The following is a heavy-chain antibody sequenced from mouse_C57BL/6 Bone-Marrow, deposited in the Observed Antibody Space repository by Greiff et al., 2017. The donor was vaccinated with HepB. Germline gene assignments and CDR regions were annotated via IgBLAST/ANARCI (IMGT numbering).Heavy chain of an antibody. J-gene: IGHJ4*01. CDR3: ARAQDGSYAMDY. D-gene: IGHD1-1*01. CDR1: GYSITSGYY. Sequence: EVKLQESGPGLVKPSQSLSLTCSVTGYSITSGYYWNWIRQFPGNKLEWMGYISYDGSNNYNPSLKNRISITRDTSKNQFFLKLNSVTTEDTATYYCARAQDGSYAMDYWGQGTSVTVSS. CDR2: ISYDGSN. V-gene: IGHV3-6*01.